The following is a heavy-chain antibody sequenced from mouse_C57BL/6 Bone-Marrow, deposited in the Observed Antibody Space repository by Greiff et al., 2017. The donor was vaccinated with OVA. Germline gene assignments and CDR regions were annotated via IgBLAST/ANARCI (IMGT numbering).Heavy chain of an antibody. D-gene: IGHD1-1*01. CDR3: TRRGVGIYYYGSSLYYYAMDY. V-gene: IGHV1-15*01. CDR2: IDPETGGT. CDR1: GYTFTDYE. J-gene: IGHJ4*01. Sequence: QVQLKESGAELVRPGASVTLSCKASGYTFTDYEMHWVKQTPVHGLEWIGAIDPETGGTAYNQKFKGKAILTADKSSSTAYMELRSLTSEDSAVYYCTRRGVGIYYYGSSLYYYAMDYWGQGTSVTVSS.